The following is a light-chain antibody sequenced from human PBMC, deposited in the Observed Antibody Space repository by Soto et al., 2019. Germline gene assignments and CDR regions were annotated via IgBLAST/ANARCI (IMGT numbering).Light chain of an antibody. CDR3: QQTYSMPRT. V-gene: IGKV1-39*01. J-gene: IGKJ1*01. Sequence: DIQMTQSPSSLSASVGDRLTITCRASQSVVTYLNWYQQIPGKAPNLLIYGASSLQSGVPSRFSGSGSGTDFTLTINTLQPEDFATYYCQQTYSMPRTFGQGTKVEIK. CDR2: GAS. CDR1: QSVVTY.